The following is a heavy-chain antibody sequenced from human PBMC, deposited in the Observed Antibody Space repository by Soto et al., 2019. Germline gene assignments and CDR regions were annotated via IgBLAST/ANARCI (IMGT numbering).Heavy chain of an antibody. V-gene: IGHV4-61*01. Sequence: QVQLQESGPGLVKPSETLSLTCTVSGGSVSSGSYYWSWIRQPPGKGLEWIGYINYSGSTNYNPSLKSRVTISVDTSKNQFSLKLSSVTAADTAVYYCARDSLGLGDYGMDVWGQGTTVTVSS. J-gene: IGHJ6*02. CDR2: INYSGST. D-gene: IGHD3-16*01. CDR3: ARDSLGLGDYGMDV. CDR1: GGSVSSGSYY.